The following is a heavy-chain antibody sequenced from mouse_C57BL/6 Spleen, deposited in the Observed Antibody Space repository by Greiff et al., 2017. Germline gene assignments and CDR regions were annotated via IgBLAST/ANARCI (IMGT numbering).Heavy chain of an antibody. Sequence: QVQLQQSGPELVKPGASVKISCKASGYAFSSSWMNWVKQRPGKGLEWIGRIYPGDGDTNYNGKFKGKATLTADKSSSTAYMQLSSLTSEDSAVYFCAINGYSNYVGAMDYWGQGTSVTVSS. J-gene: IGHJ4*01. CDR2: IYPGDGDT. V-gene: IGHV1-82*01. CDR3: AINGYSNYVGAMDY. CDR1: GYAFSSSW. D-gene: IGHD2-5*01.